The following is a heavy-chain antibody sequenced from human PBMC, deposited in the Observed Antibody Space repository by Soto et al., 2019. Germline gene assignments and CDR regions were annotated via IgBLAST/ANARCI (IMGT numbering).Heavy chain of an antibody. CDR1: GGSXXXXXXX. D-gene: IGHD4-4*01. Sequence: QVQLQESGPGLVKPSETLSLTCTVSGGSXXXXXXXXXXXXXXXXXXXXWIGYIYYSGSTNYNPSLKXRVTISVDTSKNQFSXKLSSVXXXXXXXXYXARDLYSNYYYYGMDVWGQGTTVTVSS. V-gene: IGHV4-61*01. J-gene: IGHJ6*02. CDR2: IYYSGST. CDR3: ARDLYSNYYYYGMDV.